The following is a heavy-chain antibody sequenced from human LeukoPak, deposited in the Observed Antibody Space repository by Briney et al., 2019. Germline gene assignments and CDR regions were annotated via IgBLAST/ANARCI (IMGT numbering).Heavy chain of an antibody. CDR2: ISGSNSYI. CDR1: GFTFSSYT. J-gene: IGHJ4*02. CDR3: ARALTTLTYEGY. D-gene: IGHD1-1*01. Sequence: GGSLRLSCAASGFTFSSYTMHWIRQAPGKGLEWVSSISGSNSYIFYADSVKGRFAVSRDNAKDSLYLQMNSLRAEDTAVYHCARALTTLTYEGYWGQGTLVTVSS. V-gene: IGHV3-21*01.